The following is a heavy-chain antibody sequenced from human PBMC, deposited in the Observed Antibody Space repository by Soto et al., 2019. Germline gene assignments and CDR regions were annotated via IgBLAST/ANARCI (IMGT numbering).Heavy chain of an antibody. Sequence: EVQLVQSGGGLVQPGGSLRLSCAASGFIFSSYWMHWVRQAPGKGLVWVSSINTDGSSTSYADSVKGRLTISRDNAKNTLSLQLSGLRAEDTAVYYCARRGHTPGLAYWGQGALVTVSS. CDR3: ARRGHTPGLAY. D-gene: IGHD3-10*01. CDR2: INTDGSST. J-gene: IGHJ4*02. V-gene: IGHV3-74*01. CDR1: GFIFSSYW.